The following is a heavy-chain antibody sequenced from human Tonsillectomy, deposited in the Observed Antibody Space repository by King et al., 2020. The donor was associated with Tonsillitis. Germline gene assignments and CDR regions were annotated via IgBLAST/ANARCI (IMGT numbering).Heavy chain of an antibody. J-gene: IGHJ3*02. D-gene: IGHD6-19*01. V-gene: IGHV3-9*01. Sequence: VQLVESGGGLVQPGRSLRLSCAASGFTFDDYAMHWVRQAPGKGLEWVSGISWNSGSIGYADSVKGRFTISRDNAKNYLYLQMNSLRAEDTALYYCAKGYSSGWKGDAFDIWGQGTMVTVSS. CDR3: AKGYSSGWKGDAFDI. CDR1: GFTFDDYA. CDR2: ISWNSGSI.